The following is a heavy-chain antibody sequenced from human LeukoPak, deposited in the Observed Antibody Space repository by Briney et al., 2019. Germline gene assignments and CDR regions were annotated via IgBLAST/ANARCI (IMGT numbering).Heavy chain of an antibody. Sequence: PGGSLRLSCAASGFTLNSYVMSWVRQAPGKGLEWVSSVSGSGRSTYYADSVKGRFTVSRDNSKNTLYLQMNSLRVEDTAVYYCAKDGSRGYNNEFEYWGQGTLVTVS. J-gene: IGHJ4*02. V-gene: IGHV3-23*01. CDR2: VSGSGRST. D-gene: IGHD1-1*01. CDR1: GFTLNSYV. CDR3: AKDGSRGYNNEFEY.